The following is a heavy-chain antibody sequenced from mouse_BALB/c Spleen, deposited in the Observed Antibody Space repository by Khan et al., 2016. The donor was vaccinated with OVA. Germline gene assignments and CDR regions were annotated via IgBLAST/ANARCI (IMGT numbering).Heavy chain of an antibody. J-gene: IGHJ3*01. V-gene: IGHV1-7*01. CDR1: GYTFTSYW. CDR3: ANHGSSSAWFAY. CDR2: INPSTGYS. D-gene: IGHD1-1*01. Sequence: QVQLQQSGAELAKPGASVKMSCKASGYTFTSYWMHWVKQRPGPGLEWIGYINPSTGYSEYNQKFKDKATLTADKSSSTAYMQLSSLTSDDSAVYYGANHGSSSAWFAYWGQGTLVTVSA.